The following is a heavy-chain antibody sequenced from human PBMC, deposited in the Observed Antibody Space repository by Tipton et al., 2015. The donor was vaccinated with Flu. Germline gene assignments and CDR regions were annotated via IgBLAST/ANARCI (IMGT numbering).Heavy chain of an antibody. CDR1: GFTFSDYY. CDR3: ARELAYCSSTRCRNLYGMDV. D-gene: IGHD2-2*01. CDR2: ISSSGSTK. V-gene: IGHV3-11*01. Sequence: SLRLSCAASGFTFSDYYMSWIRQAPGKGLEWVSYISSSGSTKYYADSVKGRFTISRDNAKNSLYLQMNSLRAEDTAVYYCARELAYCSSTRCRNLYGMDVWGQGTTVTVSS. J-gene: IGHJ6*02.